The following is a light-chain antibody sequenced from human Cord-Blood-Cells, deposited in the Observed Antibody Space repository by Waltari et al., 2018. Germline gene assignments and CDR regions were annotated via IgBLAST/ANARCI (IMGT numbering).Light chain of an antibody. CDR3: QQLNSNPLT. Sequence: DIQLTQSPSFLSASVGDRVTIPCRASQGISSYLAWYQKKPGKAPKLLIYAASTLQSGVPSRFSGSGSGAEFTLTISSLQPEDFATYYCQQLNSNPLTFGGGTKVEIK. CDR2: AAS. J-gene: IGKJ4*01. CDR1: QGISSY. V-gene: IGKV1-9*01.